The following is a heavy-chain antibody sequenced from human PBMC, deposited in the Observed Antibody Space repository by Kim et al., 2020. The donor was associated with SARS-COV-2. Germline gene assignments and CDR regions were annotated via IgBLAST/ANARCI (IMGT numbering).Heavy chain of an antibody. CDR3: VRGTGAPHLADF. Sequence: SYADSVKGRFTISGDNAKNTLYLQMNSLRAEDTALYYCVRGTGAPHLADFWGQGTLVTVSS. J-gene: IGHJ4*02. D-gene: IGHD4-17*01. V-gene: IGHV3-74*01.